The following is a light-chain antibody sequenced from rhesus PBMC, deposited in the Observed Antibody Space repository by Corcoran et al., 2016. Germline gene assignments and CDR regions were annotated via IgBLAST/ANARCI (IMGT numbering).Light chain of an antibody. Sequence: DIQMSQSPSSLSASVGDRVTITCRASQGLSSYLNWYQQKPGKAPKLLFYYANPLASGVPSRFSGSGCGTDFTFTISSLQPEGLATYYCPRGNSNPRTIGQGAKVEIK. CDR2: YAN. CDR1: QGLSSY. V-gene: IGKV1-32*02. J-gene: IGKJ1*01. CDR3: PRGNSNPRT.